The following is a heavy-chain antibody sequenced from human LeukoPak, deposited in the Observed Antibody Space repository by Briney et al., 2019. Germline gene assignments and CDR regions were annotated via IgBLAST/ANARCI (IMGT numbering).Heavy chain of an antibody. Sequence: SVKVSCXASGGTFSSYAISWVRQAPGQGLEWMGRIIPIFGTANYAQKFQGRVTITTDESTSTAYMELSSLRSEDTAVYYCASRRTHDSSGYTSEDAFDIWGQGTMVTVSS. J-gene: IGHJ3*02. CDR1: GGTFSSYA. CDR2: IIPIFGTA. D-gene: IGHD3-22*01. V-gene: IGHV1-69*05. CDR3: ASRRTHDSSGYTSEDAFDI.